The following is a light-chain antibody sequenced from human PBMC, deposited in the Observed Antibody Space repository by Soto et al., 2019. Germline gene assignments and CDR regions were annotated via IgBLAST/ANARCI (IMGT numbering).Light chain of an antibody. V-gene: IGKV1-5*03. J-gene: IGKJ3*01. CDR2: KAS. CDR3: QQYGSSPEVT. CDR1: QSISSW. Sequence: GDRVTITCRASQSISSWLAWYQQKPGKAPKLLIYKASSLESGVPSRFSGSGSGTDFTLTISRLEPEDFAVYYCQQYGSSPEVTFGPGTKVDIK.